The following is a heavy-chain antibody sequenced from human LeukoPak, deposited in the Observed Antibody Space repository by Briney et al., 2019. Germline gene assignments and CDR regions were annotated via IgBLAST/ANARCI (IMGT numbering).Heavy chain of an antibody. V-gene: IGHV1-18*01. J-gene: IGHJ5*02. D-gene: IGHD2-15*01. CDR2: ISSYNGNT. CDR3: AGEGPGYCSGGRCYSFQWFDP. CDR1: GYTFTSYG. Sequence: GASVKVSCKASGYTFTSYGISWVRQAPGQGLEWMGWISSYNGNTNYAQKLQGRVTMTTDTSTSTAYMELRSLRSDDTAVYYCAGEGPGYCSGGRCYSFQWFDPWGQGALVTVSS.